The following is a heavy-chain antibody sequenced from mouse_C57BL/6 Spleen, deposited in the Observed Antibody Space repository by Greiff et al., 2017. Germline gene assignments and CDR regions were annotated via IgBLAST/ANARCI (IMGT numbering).Heavy chain of an antibody. Sequence: LVKPGASVKISCKASGYAFSSSWMNWVKQRPGKGLEWIGRIYPGDGDTNYNGKFKGKATLTADKSSSTAYMQLSSLTSEDSAVYFCARRPVVDYFDYWGQGTTLTVSS. CDR3: ARRPVVDYFDY. CDR2: IYPGDGDT. D-gene: IGHD1-1*01. V-gene: IGHV1-82*01. CDR1: GYAFSSSW. J-gene: IGHJ2*01.